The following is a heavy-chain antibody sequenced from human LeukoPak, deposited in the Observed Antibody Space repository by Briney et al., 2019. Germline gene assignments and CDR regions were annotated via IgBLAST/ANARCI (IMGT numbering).Heavy chain of an antibody. CDR3: YKTRDY. CDR1: GFTFSGSA. CDR2: IRSKANSYAT. D-gene: IGHD1-1*01. V-gene: IGHV3-73*01. Sequence: GGSLRLSCAASGFTFSGSAMHWVRQASGKGLEWVGRIRSKANSYATAYAASVKGGFTISRDHSKNTAYLQMNSLKTEDTAVYYCYKTRDYWGQRTLVTVSS. J-gene: IGHJ4*02.